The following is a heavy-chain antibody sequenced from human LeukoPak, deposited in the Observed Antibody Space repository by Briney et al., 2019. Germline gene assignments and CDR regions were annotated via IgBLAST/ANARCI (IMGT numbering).Heavy chain of an antibody. CDR2: INHSGST. V-gene: IGHV4-34*01. J-gene: IGHJ4*02. D-gene: IGHD3/OR15-3a*01. CDR3: ARKRNRRVSLDGYITFDY. CDR1: GGSFSGYY. Sequence: SETLSLTCAVYGGSFSGYYWSWIRQPPGKGLEWIGEINHSGSTNYNPSLKSRVSISVDTSRNQVSLNLTSVTAADTAMYYCARKRNRRVSLDGYITFDYWGQGTLVTVSS.